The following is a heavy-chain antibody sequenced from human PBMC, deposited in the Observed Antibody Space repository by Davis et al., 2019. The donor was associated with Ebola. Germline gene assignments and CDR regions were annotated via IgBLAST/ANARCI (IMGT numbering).Heavy chain of an antibody. Sequence: GESLKISCAASGFTFSGSAMHWVRQAPGKGLEWVGRIRSKANSYATAYAASVKGRFTISRDDSKNTAYLQMNSLKTEDTAVYYCTTGREGYSYGYEDYWGQGTLVTVSS. D-gene: IGHD5-18*01. V-gene: IGHV3-73*01. J-gene: IGHJ4*02. CDR2: IRSKANSYAT. CDR3: TTGREGYSYGYEDY. CDR1: GFTFSGSA.